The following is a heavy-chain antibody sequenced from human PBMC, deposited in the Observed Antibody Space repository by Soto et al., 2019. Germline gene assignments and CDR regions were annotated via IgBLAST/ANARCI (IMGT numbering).Heavy chain of an antibody. CDR3: ARDGLTYYYMDV. Sequence: GSLRLSCAASGFTFSSYGMHWVRQAPGKGLEWVAVIWYDGSNKYYADSVKGRFTISRDNSKNTLYLQMNSLRAEGTAVYYCARDGLTYYYMDVWGKGTTVTVSS. CDR1: GFTFSSYG. J-gene: IGHJ6*03. CDR2: IWYDGSNK. D-gene: IGHD3-9*01. V-gene: IGHV3-33*01.